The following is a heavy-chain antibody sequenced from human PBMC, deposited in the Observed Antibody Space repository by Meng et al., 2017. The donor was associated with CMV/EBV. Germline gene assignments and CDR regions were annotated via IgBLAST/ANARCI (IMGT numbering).Heavy chain of an antibody. V-gene: IGHV3-30*02. Sequence: SVFTFSSSGMHCVRQAPGKGLEWVAFIRYDGSNKYYADSVKGRFTISRDNSKNTLYLQMNSLRAEDTAVYYCAKVTETYYYYGMDVWGQGTTVTVSS. J-gene: IGHJ6*02. D-gene: IGHD1-14*01. CDR1: VFTFSSSG. CDR3: AKVTETYYYYGMDV. CDR2: IRYDGSNK.